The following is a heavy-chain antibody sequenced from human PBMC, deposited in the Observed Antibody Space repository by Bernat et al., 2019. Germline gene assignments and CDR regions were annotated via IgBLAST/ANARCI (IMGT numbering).Heavy chain of an antibody. D-gene: IGHD3-3*01. J-gene: IGHJ5*02. CDR1: SGSFSGYY. Sequence: QDQLQQWGAGLLKASETLSLTCAVYSGSFSGYYWNWIRQPPGKGLEWIGEINDSGTTNYNPSLKSRVTISVDMSKNQFSLKLSSVSAADTAVYYCARGPPRVVSFKFWFDLWGRGTLVSVSS. CDR2: INDSGTT. CDR3: ARGPPRVVSFKFWFDL. V-gene: IGHV4-34*01.